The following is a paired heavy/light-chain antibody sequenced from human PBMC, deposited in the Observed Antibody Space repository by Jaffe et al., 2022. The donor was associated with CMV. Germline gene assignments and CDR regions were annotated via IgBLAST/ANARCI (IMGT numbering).Heavy chain of an antibody. J-gene: IGHJ3*02. Sequence: ELQLVESGGGLVQPGESLRLSCAASGFTVSSHYMSWVRQAPGKGLEWVSVIYGGGSTYYADSVEGRFTISRDNPKNTLFLQMNSLRAEDTAVYYCARDPHNSWYRGAFDIWGQGTMVTVSS. CDR2: IYGGGST. V-gene: IGHV3-66*01. CDR3: ARDPHNSWYRGAFDI. D-gene: IGHD6-13*01. CDR1: GFTVSSHY.
Light chain of an antibody. CDR3: QHYNNWPLT. CDR1: QSVSNN. Sequence: EIVMTQSPATLSVSPGERATLSCRASQSVSNNLGWYQQKPGQAPRLLIYGASTRATGVPARFSGSGSGTEFTLTISSLQSEDFAVYYCQHYNNWPLTFGGGTKVEIK. V-gene: IGKV3-15*01. J-gene: IGKJ4*01. CDR2: GAS.